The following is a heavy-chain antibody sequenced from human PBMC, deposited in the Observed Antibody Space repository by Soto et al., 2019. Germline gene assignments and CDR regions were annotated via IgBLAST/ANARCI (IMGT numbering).Heavy chain of an antibody. V-gene: IGHV1-58*01. CDR1: GFTFTSSA. Sequence: SVKVSCKASGFTFTSSAVQWVRQARGQRLEWIGWIVVGSGNTNYTQKFQERVTITRDMSTSTAYMELSSLRSEDTAVYYCAADRSHQLPSRSYYYYGMDVWGQGTTVTVSS. J-gene: IGHJ6*02. D-gene: IGHD2-2*01. CDR2: IVVGSGNT. CDR3: AADRSHQLPSRSYYYYGMDV.